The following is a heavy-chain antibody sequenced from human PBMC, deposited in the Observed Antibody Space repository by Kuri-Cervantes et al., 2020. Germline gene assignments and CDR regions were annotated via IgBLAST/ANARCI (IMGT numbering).Heavy chain of an antibody. CDR3: ARDQVDVDIVATIGDY. J-gene: IGHJ4*02. CDR2: ISAYNGNT. D-gene: IGHD5-12*01. CDR1: GYTFTGYY. Sequence: ASVKVSCKASGYTFTGYYMHWVRQAPGQGLEWMGWISAYNGNTNYAQKLQGRVTMTTDTSTSTAYMELRSLRSDDTAVYYCARDQVDVDIVATIGDYWGQGTLVTVSS. V-gene: IGHV1-18*04.